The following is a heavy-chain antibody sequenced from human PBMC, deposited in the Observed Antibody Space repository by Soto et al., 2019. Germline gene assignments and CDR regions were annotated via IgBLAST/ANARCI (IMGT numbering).Heavy chain of an antibody. Sequence: ASVKVSCKASGYTFSSYYMNWVRQAPGQGLEWMGRIIPILGIANYAQKFQGRVTITADKSTSTAYMELSSLRSEDTAVYYCVLWIKDYYYYGMDVWGQGTTVTVSS. D-gene: IGHD2-2*03. V-gene: IGHV1-69*02. J-gene: IGHJ6*02. CDR1: GYTFSSYY. CDR3: VLWIKDYYYYGMDV. CDR2: IIPILGIA.